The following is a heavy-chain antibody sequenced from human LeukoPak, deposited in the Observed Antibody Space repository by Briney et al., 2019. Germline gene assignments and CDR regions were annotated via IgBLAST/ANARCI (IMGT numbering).Heavy chain of an antibody. CDR2: IRAYNGNT. Sequence: ASVKVSCKASCYTFTSYGISWVRQAPGRGLEGKGWIRAYNGNTNYAQKLQGRVTMTTDTSTSTAYMELRSLRSDDTAVYYCARDGETRSDDGDPSWFDPWGQGTLVTVSS. CDR1: CYTFTSYG. J-gene: IGHJ5*02. D-gene: IGHD4-17*01. CDR3: ARDGETRSDDGDPSWFDP. V-gene: IGHV1-18*01.